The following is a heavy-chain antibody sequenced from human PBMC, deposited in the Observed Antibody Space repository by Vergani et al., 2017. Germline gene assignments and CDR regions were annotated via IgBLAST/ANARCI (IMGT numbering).Heavy chain of an antibody. CDR2: IIRDGGDT. J-gene: IGHJ5*01. CDR3: ARGGARGTTLSTTWFDS. D-gene: IGHD1-1*01. Sequence: EVNLVESGGGLVQPGGSLRLSCAASGFTFRNYIMHWVRQTPGRGLEYVSGIIRDGGDTYHANSVRGRFTISRDNYKNTVYLQMGSLETEDTAVYYCARGGARGTTLSTTWFDSWGQGTLVTVSS. CDR1: GFTFRNYI. V-gene: IGHV3-64*01.